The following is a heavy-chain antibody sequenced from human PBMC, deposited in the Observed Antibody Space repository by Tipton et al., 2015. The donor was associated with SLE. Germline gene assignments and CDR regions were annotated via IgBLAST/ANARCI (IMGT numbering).Heavy chain of an antibody. V-gene: IGHV4-34*01. Sequence: TLSLTCAVYGGSFSGYYWSWIRQSPGKGLEWIGEINHSGSTNYNPSLKSRVTISVDTSKNQFSLKLSSVTAADTAVYYCARGRGRITIFGVVAYDYWGQGTLVTVSS. CDR1: GGSFSGYY. CDR2: INHSGST. J-gene: IGHJ4*02. CDR3: ARGRGRITIFGVVAYDY. D-gene: IGHD3-3*01.